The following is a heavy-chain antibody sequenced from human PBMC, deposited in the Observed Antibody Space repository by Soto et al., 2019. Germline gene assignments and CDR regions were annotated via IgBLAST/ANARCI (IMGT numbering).Heavy chain of an antibody. J-gene: IGHJ5*02. Sequence: VGSLRLSCAASGFTFSSYAMNWVRQAPGKGLEWVSIISGSGDSTYYADSVKGRFTISRDNTKNTLYLQMNSLRAEDTAVYYCANKFFSGSGSYRGWFDPWGQRTLVTVSS. D-gene: IGHD3-10*01. V-gene: IGHV3-23*01. CDR1: GFTFSSYA. CDR3: ANKFFSGSGSYRGWFDP. CDR2: ISGSGDST.